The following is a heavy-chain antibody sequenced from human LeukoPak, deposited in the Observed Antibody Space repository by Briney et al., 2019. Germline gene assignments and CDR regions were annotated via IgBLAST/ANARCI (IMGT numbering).Heavy chain of an antibody. Sequence: ASVKVSCKASGYTFTTYGIAWVRQAPGQGLEWMGWINPYNGNTDFAQKLQGRVTLTTDTSTSTAYMELRSLRSDDTAMYYCAGGGSGWFSDSWGQGTLVTVSS. V-gene: IGHV1-18*01. CDR1: GYTFTTYG. CDR3: AGGGSGWFSDS. CDR2: INPYNGNT. J-gene: IGHJ4*02. D-gene: IGHD6-19*01.